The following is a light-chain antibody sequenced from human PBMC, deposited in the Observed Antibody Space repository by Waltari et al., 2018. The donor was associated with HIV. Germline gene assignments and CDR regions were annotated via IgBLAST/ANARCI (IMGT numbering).Light chain of an antibody. Sequence: EIVLTQSPGTLSLSPGERATLSCRASQSVSSTYLAWYQQKPGQAPRLLIYGASSRATGIPDRFSGSGSGTDFTLTISRLEPEDFAVYDCQQWRSTVFTFGPGTKVDIK. V-gene: IGKV3-20*01. CDR3: QQWRSTVFT. CDR1: QSVSSTY. CDR2: GAS. J-gene: IGKJ3*01.